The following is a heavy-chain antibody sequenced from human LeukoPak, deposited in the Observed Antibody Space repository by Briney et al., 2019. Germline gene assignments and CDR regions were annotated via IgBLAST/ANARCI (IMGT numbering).Heavy chain of an antibody. V-gene: IGHV3-48*02. CDR1: GFTFSSYS. J-gene: IGHJ6*03. D-gene: IGHD6-13*01. CDR2: ISSSSTTI. Sequence: GGSLRLSCAASGFTFSSYSMNWVRQAPGKGLEWVSYISSSSTTIYYADSVKGRFTISRDNAKNSLYLRINSLRDEDTAVYYCARDAQHLVDLYYYYYYMDVWGKGTTVTVSS. CDR3: ARDAQHLVDLYYYYYYMDV.